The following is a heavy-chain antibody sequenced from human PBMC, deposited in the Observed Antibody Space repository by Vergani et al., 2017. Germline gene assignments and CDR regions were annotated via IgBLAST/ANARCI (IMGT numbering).Heavy chain of an antibody. CDR1: GGSISSYY. D-gene: IGHD1-26*01. CDR3: AREVGATTAFDI. J-gene: IGHJ3*02. Sequence: QVQLQESGPGLVKPSETLSLTCTVSGGSISSYYWSWIRQPPGKGLEWIGSIYYSGSTNYNPSLKSRVTISVDTSKNQFSLKLSSVTAADTAVYYCAREVGATTAFDIWGQGTMVTVSS. V-gene: IGHV4-59*01. CDR2: IYYSGST.